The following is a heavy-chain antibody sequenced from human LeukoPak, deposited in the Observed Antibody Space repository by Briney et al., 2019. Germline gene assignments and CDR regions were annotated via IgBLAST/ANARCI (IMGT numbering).Heavy chain of an antibody. CDR3: ARRTPAAVTTPQGPLDY. V-gene: IGHV5-51*01. J-gene: IGHJ4*02. CDR2: IYPSDSDA. CDR1: GYRFLTSW. Sequence: GESLKISCKASGYRFLTSWIGWVRQMPGKGLEWMGFIYPSDSDARYSPSFQGQVTISADKSISTAYLQWSSLKSSDTAMYYCARRTPAAVTTPQGPLDYWGQGTLVTVSS. D-gene: IGHD4-17*01.